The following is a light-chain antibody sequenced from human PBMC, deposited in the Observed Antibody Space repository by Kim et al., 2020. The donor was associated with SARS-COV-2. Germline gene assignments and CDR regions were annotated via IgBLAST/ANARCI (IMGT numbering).Light chain of an antibody. Sequence: VSPGERATLSCRASQSVSSNLAWYQQKPGQAPRLLIYGASTRATGIPARFSGSGSGTEFTLTISSLQSEDFAVYYCKQYNNWPLTFGGGTKVDIK. J-gene: IGKJ4*01. CDR2: GAS. V-gene: IGKV3-15*01. CDR3: KQYNNWPLT. CDR1: QSVSSN.